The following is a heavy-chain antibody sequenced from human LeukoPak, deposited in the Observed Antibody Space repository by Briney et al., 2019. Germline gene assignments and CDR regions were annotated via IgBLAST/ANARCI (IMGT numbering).Heavy chain of an antibody. D-gene: IGHD1-26*01. CDR3: ARDSFRGSYSDY. CDR2: ISSSGSTI. CDR1: EFTFTSYE. J-gene: IGHJ4*02. V-gene: IGHV3-48*03. Sequence: GGSLRFSCAASEFTFTSYEMNWVRQAPGKGLEWVSYISSSGSTIYYADSVKGRFTISRDNAKNSLYLQMNSLRAGDTAVCYCARDSFRGSYSDYWGQGTLVTVSS.